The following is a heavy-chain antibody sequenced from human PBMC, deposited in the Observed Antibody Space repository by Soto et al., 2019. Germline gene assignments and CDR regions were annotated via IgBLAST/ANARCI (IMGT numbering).Heavy chain of an antibody. J-gene: IGHJ6*02. D-gene: IGHD1-1*01. CDR1: GNTFTTHA. CDR2: INGGTGHT. V-gene: IGHV1-3*01. Sequence: ASVKVSCKASGNTFTTHAMHWVRQAPGQSLEWMGWINGGTGHTKHSQRFQGRVNITRDTSASTAYMELSSLRSDDTAVYYCARGKGMEENYYYYGLDIWGQGTTVTVSS. CDR3: ARGKGMEENYYYYGLDI.